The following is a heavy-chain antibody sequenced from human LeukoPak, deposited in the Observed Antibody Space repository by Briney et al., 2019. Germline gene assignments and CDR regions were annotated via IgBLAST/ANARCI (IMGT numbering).Heavy chain of an antibody. CDR3: ARDHSMANTAWWFDP. V-gene: IGHV1-46*01. D-gene: IGHD5-24*01. J-gene: IGHJ5*02. CDR1: GSTFTCYY. Sequence: SVKLTFKSSGSTFTCYYLHWSWHPPGPGLELKWIINTSGGSTSYAQKFQGRVTMTRDTSTSTVYMELSSLRSEDTAVYYCARDHSMANTAWWFDPWGQGTLVTVPS. CDR2: INTSGGST.